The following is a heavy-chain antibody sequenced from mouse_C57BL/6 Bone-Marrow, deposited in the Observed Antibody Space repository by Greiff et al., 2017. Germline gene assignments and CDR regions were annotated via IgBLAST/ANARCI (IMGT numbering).Heavy chain of an antibody. D-gene: IGHD1-1*01. CDR3: ARVYYGSSYAMDY. CDR2: IDPSDSYT. Sequence: QVQLQQPGAELVKPGASVKLSCKASGYTFTSYWMQWVKQRPGQGLERIGEIDPSDSYTNYNQKFKGKATLTVDTSSSTAYMQLSSLTSEDSAVYYCARVYYGSSYAMDYWGQGTSVTVSS. V-gene: IGHV1-50*01. J-gene: IGHJ4*01. CDR1: GYTFTSYW.